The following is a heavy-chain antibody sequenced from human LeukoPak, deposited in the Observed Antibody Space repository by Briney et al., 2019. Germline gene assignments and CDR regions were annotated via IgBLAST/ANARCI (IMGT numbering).Heavy chain of an antibody. CDR2: IYYRGIT. CDR1: GDSISSYY. V-gene: IGHV4-59*12. D-gene: IGHD4-23*01. J-gene: IGHJ4*02. Sequence: SETLSLTCTVSGDSISSYYWSWIRQPPGKGLEWIGFIYYRGITNYNPSLKSRVTISVDTSKNQFSLKLSSVTAADTAVYYCARFPVGGFDYWGQGTLVTVSS. CDR3: ARFPVGGFDY.